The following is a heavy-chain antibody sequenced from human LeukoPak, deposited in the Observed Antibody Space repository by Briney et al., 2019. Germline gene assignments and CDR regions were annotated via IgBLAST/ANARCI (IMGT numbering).Heavy chain of an antibody. Sequence: HPGGSLRLSCAASGFTVSNNYMSWVRQAPGKGLEWVSVIYSGGSTNYADSVKGRFSISRDNSKNTLHLQMNSLRAEDTAVYYCARDHYCSSTSCYTGSYYYGMDVWGQGTTVTVSS. D-gene: IGHD2-2*02. CDR1: GFTVSNNY. CDR2: IYSGGST. CDR3: ARDHYCSSTSCYTGSYYYGMDV. V-gene: IGHV3-66*01. J-gene: IGHJ6*02.